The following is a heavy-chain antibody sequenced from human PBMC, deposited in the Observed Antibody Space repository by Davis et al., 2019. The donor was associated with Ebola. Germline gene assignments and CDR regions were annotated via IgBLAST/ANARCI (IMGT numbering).Heavy chain of an antibody. D-gene: IGHD5-18*01. J-gene: IGHJ4*02. Sequence: PGGSLRLSCAASGFTFSDYWMSWVRQAPGKGLEWVAKIKENGREKYHVDSVKGRFTISRDNAKNSVYLQMNSLRDEDTAIYYCARVETAMADYWGQGTLVTVSS. CDR1: GFTFSDYW. CDR3: ARVETAMADY. V-gene: IGHV3-7*01. CDR2: IKENGREK.